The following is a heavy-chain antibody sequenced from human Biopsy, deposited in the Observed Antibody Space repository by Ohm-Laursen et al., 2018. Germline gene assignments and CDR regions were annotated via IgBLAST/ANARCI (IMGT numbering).Heavy chain of an antibody. CDR3: ARMEQPHDY. Sequence: ASVKVSCKASGYPFSNYYLFWVQQAPGQGLEWMGRINPNSGDTVFARNFQGRVTMTRDTAISTVYMDLRNLRPDDTAVYFCARMEQPHDYWGQGTLVTVSS. CDR1: GYPFSNYY. J-gene: IGHJ4*02. D-gene: IGHD6-13*01. V-gene: IGHV1-2*06. CDR2: INPNSGDT.